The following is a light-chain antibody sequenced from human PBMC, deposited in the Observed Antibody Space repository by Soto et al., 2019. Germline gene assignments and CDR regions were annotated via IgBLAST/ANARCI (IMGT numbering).Light chain of an antibody. Sequence: DIEMTQSPSTLSASVGDRVTLTCRASQTISSWLAWYQQKPGKAPNLLIYDASSLESGVPSRFSGSGSGTEFTLTISRLQPDDFAAYYCQQYHSYPLTFGGGTKVEIK. CDR2: DAS. V-gene: IGKV1-5*01. CDR1: QTISSW. CDR3: QQYHSYPLT. J-gene: IGKJ4*01.